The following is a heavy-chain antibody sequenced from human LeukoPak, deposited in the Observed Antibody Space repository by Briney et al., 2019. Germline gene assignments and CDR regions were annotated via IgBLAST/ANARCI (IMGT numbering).Heavy chain of an antibody. CDR1: GYTFTGYY. CDR3: ARERGYCSSSGCYTSDAFDI. D-gene: IGHD2-2*02. CDR2: MNPNSGGT. V-gene: IGHV1-2*02. Sequence: GASVKVSCKTSGYTFTGYYMHWVRQAPGHGLEWMGWMNPNSGGTNYAQRFQGRVTMTRDTSISTAYMELSRLRSDDTAVYYCARERGYCSSSGCYTSDAFDIWGQGTLVTVSS. J-gene: IGHJ3*02.